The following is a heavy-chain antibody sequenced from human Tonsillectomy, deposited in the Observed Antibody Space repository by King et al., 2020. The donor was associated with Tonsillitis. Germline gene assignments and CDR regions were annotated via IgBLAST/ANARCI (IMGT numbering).Heavy chain of an antibody. CDR1: GYNFTTYW. CDR3: ARGEGFDFDY. J-gene: IGHJ4*02. Sequence: QLVQSGAEVKKPGESLKISCKVSGYNFTTYWIGWVRQMPGKGLEWMGIIYPADSDARYSPSFQGQFTMPADKSILTAYLQWSSLKASDTAIFYCARGEGFDFDYWGQGTLVTVSS. V-gene: IGHV5-51*01. CDR2: IYPADSDA. D-gene: IGHD3-16*01.